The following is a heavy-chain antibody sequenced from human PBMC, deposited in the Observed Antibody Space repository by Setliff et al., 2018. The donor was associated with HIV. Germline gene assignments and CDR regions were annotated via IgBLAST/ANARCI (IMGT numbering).Heavy chain of an antibody. CDR1: GASFSDYY. CDR2: INHGGST. J-gene: IGHJ4*02. Sequence: SETLSLTCAVYGASFSDYYWSWVRQPPGKGLEWIGEINHGGSTNYNPSLKSRATISVDRSKNQFSLKLTSLTTSDVGLYYCARTRALNASNWNPFDYWGQGTLVTVSS. V-gene: IGHV4-34*01. D-gene: IGHD1-20*01. CDR3: ARTRALNASNWNPFDY.